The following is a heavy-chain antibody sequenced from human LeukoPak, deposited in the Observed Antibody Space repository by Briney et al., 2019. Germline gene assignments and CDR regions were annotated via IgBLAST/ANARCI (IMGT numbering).Heavy chain of an antibody. J-gene: IGHJ5*02. V-gene: IGHV5-51*01. D-gene: IGHD6-13*01. CDR3: ARHEKAYSSSWYLSFDP. CDR1: GYSFTSCW. Sequence: GESLKISCKGSGYSFTSCWIGWVRQMPGKGLEWMGIIYPGDSDTRYSPSFQGQVTISADKSISTAYLQWSSLKASDTAMYYCARHEKAYSSSWYLSFDPWGQGTLVTVSS. CDR2: IYPGDSDT.